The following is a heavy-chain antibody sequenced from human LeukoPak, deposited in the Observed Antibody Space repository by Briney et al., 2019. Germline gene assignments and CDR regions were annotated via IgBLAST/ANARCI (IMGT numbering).Heavy chain of an antibody. V-gene: IGHV4-39*01. J-gene: IGHJ6*02. CDR2: IYYSGST. CDR1: GGSIRSSSYY. Sequence: PSETLSLTCTVSGGSIRSSSYYWGWIRQPPGKGLEWIGSIYYSGSTYYNASLKSRGTISVDTSKNQFSLKLSSVTAADTAVYYCARRLYGMDVWGQGTTVTVSS. CDR3: ARRLYGMDV.